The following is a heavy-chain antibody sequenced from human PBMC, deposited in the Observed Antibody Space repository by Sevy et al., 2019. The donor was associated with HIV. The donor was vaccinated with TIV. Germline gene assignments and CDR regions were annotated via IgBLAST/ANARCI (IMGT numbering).Heavy chain of an antibody. J-gene: IGHJ6*02. Sequence: GGSLRLSCIGSGFSLSYYGIHWVRQSPGKGLDWVALISDDGINEYYADSVKGRFTISRDNSKNTVYLEMNSLRNEDTAIYFCANAYSGSYSHSYLYALDVWGQGSTVTVSS. CDR3: ANAYSGSYSHSYLYALDV. CDR1: GFSLSYYG. V-gene: IGHV3-30*18. D-gene: IGHD1-26*01. CDR2: ISDDGINE.